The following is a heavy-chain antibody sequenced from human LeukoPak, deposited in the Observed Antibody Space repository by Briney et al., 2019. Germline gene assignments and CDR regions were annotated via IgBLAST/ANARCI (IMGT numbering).Heavy chain of an antibody. V-gene: IGHV4-39*07. CDR1: GGSISSSSYY. Sequence: SETLSLTCIVPGGSISSSSYYWAWIRQSPGKGLEWIGTFSSGGSAYHNPSLTSRVSISKDTSDNQFSLRLCSVTAADTAVYYCARKQTGTMYDVWGQGTQVTVSS. D-gene: IGHD1-7*01. CDR2: FSSGGSA. J-gene: IGHJ4*02. CDR3: ARKQTGTMYDV.